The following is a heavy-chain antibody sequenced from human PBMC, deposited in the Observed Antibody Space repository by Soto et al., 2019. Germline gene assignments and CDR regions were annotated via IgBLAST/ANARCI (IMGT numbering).Heavy chain of an antibody. Sequence: PGGSLRLSCEASGFMFSNYAMSWVRQAPGKGLEWVSGISGSGESTYYADSVEGRFTISRDNSKYTVYLQMNSLRVEDTAVYYCAKNYYESGGYFSSPTWFDAWGQGTLVTVSS. CDR3: AKNYYESGGYFSSPTWFDA. D-gene: IGHD3-22*01. V-gene: IGHV3-23*01. J-gene: IGHJ5*02. CDR1: GFMFSNYA. CDR2: ISGSGEST.